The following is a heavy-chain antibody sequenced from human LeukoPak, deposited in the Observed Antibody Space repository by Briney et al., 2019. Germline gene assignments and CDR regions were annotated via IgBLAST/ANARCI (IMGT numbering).Heavy chain of an antibody. CDR2: SSNSGVS. J-gene: IGHJ5*02. D-gene: IGHD3-10*01. CDR3: ARHGSWYNYFDP. Sequence: SETLSLTCTVSDDSITSSYWSWIRQAPGTGLEWIGYSSNSGVSNYKPSLRGRVTMSVDTSKNQFSLMLSSVTAADTAVYYCARHGSWYNYFDPWGQGTLVIVPS. V-gene: IGHV4-59*01. CDR1: DDSITSSY.